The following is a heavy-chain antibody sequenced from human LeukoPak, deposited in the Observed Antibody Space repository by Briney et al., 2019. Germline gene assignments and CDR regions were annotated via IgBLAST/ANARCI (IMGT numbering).Heavy chain of an antibody. CDR1: GFTFSNAW. J-gene: IGHJ4*02. Sequence: PGGSLRLSCVAPGFTFSNAWMSWVRQAPGKGLEWVSAISGSGGSTYYADSVKGRFTISRDSSKNTLYLQMNSLRAEDTAVYYCAKVRGSGWYGGGGFDYWGQGTLVTVSS. CDR3: AKVRGSGWYGGGGFDY. D-gene: IGHD6-19*01. CDR2: ISGSGGST. V-gene: IGHV3-23*01.